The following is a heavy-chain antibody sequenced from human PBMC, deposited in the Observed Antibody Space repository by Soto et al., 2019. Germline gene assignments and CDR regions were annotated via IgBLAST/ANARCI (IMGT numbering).Heavy chain of an antibody. Sequence: EVHLVESGGVLVKPGGSLRLSCAASGFTFSTYTMNWVRQAPGKGLEWVASISSSSAYIHYADSVKGRFTISRDNDKSSLYLQMSSLRAEDTTVYYCAADGTAFGRGGADYWGQGTLVTVSS. CDR1: GFTFSTYT. J-gene: IGHJ4*02. CDR3: AADGTAFGRGGADY. D-gene: IGHD1-26*01. V-gene: IGHV3-21*01. CDR2: ISSSSAYI.